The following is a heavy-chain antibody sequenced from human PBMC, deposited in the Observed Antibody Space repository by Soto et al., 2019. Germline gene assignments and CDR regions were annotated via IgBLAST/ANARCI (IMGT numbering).Heavy chain of an antibody. V-gene: IGHV3-72*01. CDR3: ARVSRNYNFDD. CDR2: ARNKARSYTT. D-gene: IGHD1-7*01. CDR1: GFTFSDHY. J-gene: IGHJ4*02. Sequence: GGSLRLSCAASGFTFSDHYMDWVRQATGKGLEWVGRARNKARSYTTEYTTSVKDRSTILINDSDTSLHLQMNSLKTENSAIYYCARVSRNYNFDDWGQGTLVTVS.